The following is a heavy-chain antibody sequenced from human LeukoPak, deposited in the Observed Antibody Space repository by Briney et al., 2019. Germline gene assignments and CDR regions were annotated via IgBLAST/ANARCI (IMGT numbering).Heavy chain of an antibody. D-gene: IGHD5-18*01. V-gene: IGHV3-48*03. J-gene: IGHJ5*02. CDR1: GFTFSSYA. CDR2: ISSSGSTI. Sequence: PGGSLRLSCAASGFTFSSYAMHWVRQAPGKGLEWVSYISSSGSTIYYADSVKGRFTISRDNAKNSLYLQMNSLRAEDTAVYYCARKGGYTYGLVNWFDPWGQGTLVTVSS. CDR3: ARKGGYTYGLVNWFDP.